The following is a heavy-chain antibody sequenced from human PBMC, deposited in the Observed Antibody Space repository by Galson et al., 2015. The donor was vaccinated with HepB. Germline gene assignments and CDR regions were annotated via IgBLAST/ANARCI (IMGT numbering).Heavy chain of an antibody. D-gene: IGHD3-10*01. CDR3: TTVFRWFGETYDY. CDR1: GFTFSNAW. J-gene: IGHJ4*02. Sequence: SLRLSCAASGFTFSNAWMSWVRQAPGKGLEWVGRIKSKTDGGTTDYAAPVKGRFTISRDDSKNTLYLQMNSLKTEDTAVYYCTTVFRWFGETYDYWGQGTLVTVSS. V-gene: IGHV3-15*01. CDR2: IKSKTDGGTT.